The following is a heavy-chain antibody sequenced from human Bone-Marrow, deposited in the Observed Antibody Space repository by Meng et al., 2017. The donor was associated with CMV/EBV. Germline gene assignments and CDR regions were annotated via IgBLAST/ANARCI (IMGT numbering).Heavy chain of an antibody. Sequence: GESLKISCAASGFTFSTSYMSWVRQAPGKGLEWVGFIRSVPYGATTEYGASVKGRFTISRDDSKSIAYLQMNSLKTEDTAVYYCSVDIGDYWGQGTLVTVSS. V-gene: IGHV3-49*04. CDR2: IRSVPYGATT. D-gene: IGHD2-2*03. CDR1: GFTFSTSY. CDR3: SVDIGDY. J-gene: IGHJ4*02.